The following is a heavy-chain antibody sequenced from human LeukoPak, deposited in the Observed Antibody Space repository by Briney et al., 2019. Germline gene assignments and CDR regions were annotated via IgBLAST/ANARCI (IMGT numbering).Heavy chain of an antibody. Sequence: GRTLRLSCAASGFSFSSYGMHWVRQAPGKGLEWVAVIWYDGTNKYYADSVKGRFTISRDNSKNTLYLQMNSLRAEDTAVYYWARDQRGFSYSKYYFDYWGQGTLVTVSS. V-gene: IGHV3-33*01. CDR3: ARDQRGFSYSKYYFDY. CDR1: GFSFSSYG. J-gene: IGHJ4*02. D-gene: IGHD5-18*01. CDR2: IWYDGTNK.